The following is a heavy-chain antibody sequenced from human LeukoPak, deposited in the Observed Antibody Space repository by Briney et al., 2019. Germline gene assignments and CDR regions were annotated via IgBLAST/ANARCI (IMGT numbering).Heavy chain of an antibody. CDR1: GGSISSSSYY. D-gene: IGHD6-13*01. V-gene: IGHV4-39*02. Sequence: SETLSLTCTVSGGSISSSSYYWGWIRQPPGKGLEWIVSIYYSGSTYSNPSLKRPITISVSTTKNPLSLNLLSVTATATSLYYSARRGYSMNADSWGQGGLGTVSA. CDR2: IYYSGST. J-gene: IGHJ4*02. CDR3: ARRGYSMNADS.